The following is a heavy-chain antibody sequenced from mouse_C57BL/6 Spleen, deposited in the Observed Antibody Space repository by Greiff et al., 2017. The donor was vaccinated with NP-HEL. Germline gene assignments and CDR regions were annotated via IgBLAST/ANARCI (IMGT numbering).Heavy chain of an antibody. CDR3: ARYYGNYDYAMDY. J-gene: IGHJ4*01. Sequence: VQLQQSGAELVRPGTSVKMSCKASGYTFTNYWIGWAKQRPGHGLEWIGDIYPGGGYTNYNEKFKGKATLTADKSSSTAYMQFSSLTSEDSAIYYCARYYGNYDYAMDYWGQGTSVTVSS. CDR2: IYPGGGYT. D-gene: IGHD2-1*01. CDR1: GYTFTNYW. V-gene: IGHV1-63*01.